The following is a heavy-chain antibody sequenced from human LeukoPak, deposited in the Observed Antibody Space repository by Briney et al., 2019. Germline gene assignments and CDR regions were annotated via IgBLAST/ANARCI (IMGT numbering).Heavy chain of an antibody. CDR2: INPNSGGT. D-gene: IGHD5-12*01. J-gene: IGHJ3*02. V-gene: IGHV1-2*02. CDR3: ARERLRWGGDAFDI. CDR1: GYTFTGYY. Sequence: ASVKVSCKASGYTFTGYYMHWVRQGPGQGLEWMGWINPNSGGTNYAQKFQGRVTMTRDTSISTAYMELSRLRSDDTAVYYCARERLRWGGDAFDIWGQGTMVTVSS.